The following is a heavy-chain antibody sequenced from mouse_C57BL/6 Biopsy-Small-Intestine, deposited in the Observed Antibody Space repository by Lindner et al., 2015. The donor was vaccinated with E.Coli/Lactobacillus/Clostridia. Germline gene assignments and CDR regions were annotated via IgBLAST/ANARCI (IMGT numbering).Heavy chain of an antibody. CDR3: TRDRFRGHYGMDV. D-gene: IGHD1-1*01. Sequence: SVKVSCKASGYTFTDFYVHWVRQAPGQGLEWVGWINPSSGGTYYAQNFQGRVSMTRDTSITTVYMDLSRLRPDDTAVYYCTRDRFRGHYGMDVWGQGTTVTVSS. CDR1: GYTFTDFY. CDR2: INPSSGGT. J-gene: IGHJ1*01. V-gene: IGHV1-84*02.